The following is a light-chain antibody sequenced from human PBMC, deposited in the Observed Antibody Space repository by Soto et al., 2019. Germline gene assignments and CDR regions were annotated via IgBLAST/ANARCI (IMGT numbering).Light chain of an antibody. CDR2: GAS. J-gene: IGKJ1*01. CDR3: QQYGSSGT. V-gene: IGKV3-20*01. Sequence: DNVLTHSPGTLSLSTGERATLSCKASQSVSSSYLAWYQQKPGQAPRLLIYGASSRATGIPDRFSGSGSGTDFTLTISRLEPEDFAVYYCQQYGSSGTFGQGTKV. CDR1: QSVSSSY.